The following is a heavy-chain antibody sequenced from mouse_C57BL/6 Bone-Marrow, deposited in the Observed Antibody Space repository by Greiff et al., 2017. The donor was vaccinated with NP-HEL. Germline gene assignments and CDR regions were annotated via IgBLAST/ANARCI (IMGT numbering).Heavy chain of an antibody. CDR2: IHPNSGST. D-gene: IGHD2-4*01. CDR1: GYTFTSYW. V-gene: IGHV1-64*01. Sequence: QVQLQQPGAELVKPGASVKLSCKASGYTFTSYWMHWVKQRPGQGLEWIGMIHPNSGSTNYNEKFKSKATLTVDKSSSTAYMQLSSLTSEDSAVYYCAREALRLRFAYWGQGTLVTVSA. J-gene: IGHJ3*01. CDR3: AREALRLRFAY.